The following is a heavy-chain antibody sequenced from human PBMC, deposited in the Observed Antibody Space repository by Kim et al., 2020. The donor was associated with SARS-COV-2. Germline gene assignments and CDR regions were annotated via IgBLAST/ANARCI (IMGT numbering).Heavy chain of an antibody. CDR2: IYHSGST. D-gene: IGHD6-13*01. CDR1: GGSISSSNW. CDR3: ARVASSSSWYRLTGHNWFDP. Sequence: SETLSLTCAVSGGSISSSNWWSWVRQPPGKGLEWIVEIYHSGSTNYNPSLKSRVTISVDKSKNQFSLKLSSVTAADTAVYYCARVASSSSWYRLTGHNWFDPWGQGTLVTVSS. J-gene: IGHJ5*02. V-gene: IGHV4-4*02.